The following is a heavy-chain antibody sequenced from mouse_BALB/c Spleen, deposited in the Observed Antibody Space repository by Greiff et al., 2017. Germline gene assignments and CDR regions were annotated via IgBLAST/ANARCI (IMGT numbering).Heavy chain of an antibody. V-gene: IGHV5-17*02. J-gene: IGHJ4*01. CDR1: GFTFSSFG. Sequence: EVKLVESGGGLVQPGGSRKLSCAASGFTFSSFGMHWVRQAPEKGLEWVAYISSGSSTIYYADTVKGRFTISRDNPKNTLFLQMTSLRSEDTAMYYCARTGYGNSAMDYWGQGTSVTVSS. D-gene: IGHD2-10*02. CDR2: ISSGSSTI. CDR3: ARTGYGNSAMDY.